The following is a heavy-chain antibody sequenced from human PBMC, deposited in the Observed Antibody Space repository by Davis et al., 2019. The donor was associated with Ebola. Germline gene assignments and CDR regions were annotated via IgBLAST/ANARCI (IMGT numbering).Heavy chain of an antibody. CDR1: GGSFSGYY. J-gene: IGHJ4*02. Sequence: SEPLSPTFAVYGGSFSGYYWSWLRKPPGKGLEWIGAINHSGSTNYNPSFKSRVTISVDTSKNQFSLKLSSVTAADTAVYYCASRSWYGPRFDYWGQGTLVTVSS. V-gene: IGHV4-34*01. CDR3: ASRSWYGPRFDY. D-gene: IGHD6-13*01. CDR2: INHSGST.